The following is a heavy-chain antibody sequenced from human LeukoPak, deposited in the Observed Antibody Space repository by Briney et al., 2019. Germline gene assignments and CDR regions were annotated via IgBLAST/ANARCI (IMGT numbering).Heavy chain of an antibody. Sequence: PSETLSLTCAVYGGSFSGYYWSWIRQPPGKGLEWIGEINHSGSTNYNPSLKSRVTISVDTSKNQFSLKLSSVTAADTAVYYCARVPTFKLRYFDCWGQGTLVTVSS. CDR2: INHSGST. D-gene: IGHD3-9*01. CDR3: ARVPTFKLRYFDC. V-gene: IGHV4-34*01. J-gene: IGHJ4*02. CDR1: GGSFSGYY.